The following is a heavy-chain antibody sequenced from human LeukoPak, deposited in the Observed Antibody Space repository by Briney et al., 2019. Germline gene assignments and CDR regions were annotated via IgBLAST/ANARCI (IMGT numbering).Heavy chain of an antibody. CDR2: VSSSSSTI. J-gene: IGHJ3*02. CDR3: ARDGPAPITLGAFDI. CDR1: GVTFSSYS. V-gene: IGHV3-48*01. D-gene: IGHD3-16*01. Sequence: GGSLRLSCAASGVTFSSYSMNWVRQAPGKGLEWVSYVSSSSSTIYYADSVKGRFTISRDNAKNSLYLQMNSLRAEDTAVYYCARDGPAPITLGAFDIWGQGTMVTVSS.